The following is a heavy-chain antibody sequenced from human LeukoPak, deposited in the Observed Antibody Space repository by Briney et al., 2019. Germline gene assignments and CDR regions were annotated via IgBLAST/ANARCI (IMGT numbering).Heavy chain of an antibody. J-gene: IGHJ4*02. V-gene: IGHV3-11*01. CDR3: ARVPTMVTYTDY. D-gene: IGHD4/OR15-4a*01. Sequence: PGGSLRLSCAASGFTFSDYYMSWIRQAPGKGLEWVSYISTTGSTKYYADSVKGRFTISRDNAKNSLYLQTSSLRAEDTAVYYCARVPTMVTYTDYWGQGTLVTVSS. CDR2: ISTTGSTK. CDR1: GFTFSDYY.